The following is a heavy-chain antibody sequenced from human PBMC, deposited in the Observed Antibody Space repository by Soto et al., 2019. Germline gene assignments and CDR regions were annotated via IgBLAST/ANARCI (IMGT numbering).Heavy chain of an antibody. J-gene: IGHJ4*02. CDR3: AKESRVLRYFDWSPYYFDY. CDR2: ISGSGGST. Sequence: QAGGSLRLSCAASGFTFSSYAMSWVRQAPGKGLEWVSAISGSGGSTYYADSVKGRFTISRDNSKNTLYLQMNSLRAEDTAVYYCAKESRVLRYFDWSPYYFDYWGQGTLVTVSS. D-gene: IGHD3-9*01. CDR1: GFTFSSYA. V-gene: IGHV3-23*01.